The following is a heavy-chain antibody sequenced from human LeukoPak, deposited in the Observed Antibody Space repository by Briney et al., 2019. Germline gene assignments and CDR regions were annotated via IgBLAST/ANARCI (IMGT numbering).Heavy chain of an antibody. J-gene: IGHJ5*02. D-gene: IGHD3-16*01. CDR3: ARDSDAWTNWFDP. CDR2: INSDGSST. V-gene: IGHV3-74*01. Sequence: PGGSLRLSCAASGFTFSSYWMHWVRQAPGKGLVWVSRINSDGSSTSYAGSVKGRLTISRDNAKNTLYLQMNSLRADNTAVYYCARDSDAWTNWFDPWGQGTLVTVSS. CDR1: GFTFSSYW.